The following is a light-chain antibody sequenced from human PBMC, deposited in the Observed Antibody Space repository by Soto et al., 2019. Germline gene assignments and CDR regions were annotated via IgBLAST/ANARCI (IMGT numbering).Light chain of an antibody. Sequence: EVVLTQSPGTLSLSPGERATLSCRASQSVSNTYVAWYQHIPGQTPRLLIYGASNRATGIPDRFSGSGSGTDFTLTISRLEPEDFAVYYCQQYGSSPPTFGQGTKVDI. V-gene: IGKV3-20*01. CDR1: QSVSNTY. CDR2: GAS. CDR3: QQYGSSPPT. J-gene: IGKJ1*01.